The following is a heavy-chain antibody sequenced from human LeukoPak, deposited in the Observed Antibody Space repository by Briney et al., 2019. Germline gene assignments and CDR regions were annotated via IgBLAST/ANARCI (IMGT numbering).Heavy chain of an antibody. D-gene: IGHD3-10*01. CDR1: GYSISRGYY. V-gene: IGHV4-38-2*01. CDR3: ARAGWIITSGIDY. Sequence: SETLSLTCGVSGYSISRGYYWAWIRQPPGKGLEWIGTIYRTGSTYYTPSLGSRVTISVDTSKNEFSLNLNSVTAADTAVYYCARAGWIITSGIDYWGQGALVTVSS. J-gene: IGHJ4*02. CDR2: IYRTGST.